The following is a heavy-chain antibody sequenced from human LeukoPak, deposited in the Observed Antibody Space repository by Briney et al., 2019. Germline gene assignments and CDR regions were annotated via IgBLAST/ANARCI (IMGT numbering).Heavy chain of an antibody. V-gene: IGHV4-34*01. J-gene: IGHJ5*02. CDR2: INHSVST. CDR3: ARASEVVVAARYNWFDP. Sequence: SETLSLTCAVYGGSFSGYYWSWIRQPPGKGLEWIGEINHSVSTNYNPSLKSRVTISVDTSKNQFSLKLSSVTAADTAEYYCARASEVVVAARYNWFDPWGQGTLVTVSS. CDR1: GGSFSGYY. D-gene: IGHD2-15*01.